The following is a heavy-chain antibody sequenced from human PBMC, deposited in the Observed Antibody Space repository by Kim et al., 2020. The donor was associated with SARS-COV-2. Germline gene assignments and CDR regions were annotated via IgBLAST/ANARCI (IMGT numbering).Heavy chain of an antibody. CDR2: MSGSSGST. V-gene: IGHV3-23*01. J-gene: IGHJ4*02. CDR1: GFTFSSYA. CDR3: SKVEGYCSGTNCSGDY. D-gene: IGHD2-2*01. Sequence: GGSLRLSCAASGFTFSSYAMSWVRQSPGKGLEWISSMSGSSGSTYYADSAKGRFTISRDNSKNTLYLQMNSLRAKDTATYYCSKVEGYCSGTNCSGDYWGQGTLVTVSS.